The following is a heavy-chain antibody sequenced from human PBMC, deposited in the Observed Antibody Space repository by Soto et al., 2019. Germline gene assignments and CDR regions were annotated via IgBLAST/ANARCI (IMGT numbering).Heavy chain of an antibody. J-gene: IGHJ5*02. CDR3: AHTVGIVVVGAASGGFRP. D-gene: IGHD2-15*01. V-gene: IGHV2-5*02. Sequence: QITLKESGPTLVKPTQTLTLTCTFSGFSLSTSGVGVGWIRQPPGKALEWLALIYWDDDKRYSPSLKSRLTITKDTSKNPGGLKNNNMDPVDPATYYCAHTVGIVVVGAASGGFRPWGQGTLGT. CDR2: IYWDDDK. CDR1: GFSLSTSGVG.